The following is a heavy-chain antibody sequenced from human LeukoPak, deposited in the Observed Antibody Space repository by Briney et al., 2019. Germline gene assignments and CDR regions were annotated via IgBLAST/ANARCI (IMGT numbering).Heavy chain of an antibody. Sequence: PSETLSLTCTVSGGSISSSSYYWGWIRQPPGKGLEWIGSIYYSGSTYYNPSLKSRVTISVDTSKNQFSLKLSSVTAADTAVYYCASGSGSYYEYYYGMDVWGQGTTVTVSS. CDR3: ASGSGSYYEYYYGMDV. CDR1: GGSISSSSYY. D-gene: IGHD1-26*01. J-gene: IGHJ6*02. V-gene: IGHV4-39*07. CDR2: IYYSGST.